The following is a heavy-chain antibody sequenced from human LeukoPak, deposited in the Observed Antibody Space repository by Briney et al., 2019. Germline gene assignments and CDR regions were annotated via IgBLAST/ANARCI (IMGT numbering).Heavy chain of an antibody. V-gene: IGHV3-30-3*01. D-gene: IGHD3-10*01. J-gene: IGHJ4*02. Sequence: GGSLRLSCAASGFTFSTYAMHWVRQGPGKGLEWVAVISYDGSNKYYADSVKGRFTISRDNSKITLYLQMSSLSAEDTAVYDSARNTTPHYYGSGSYALGYWGQGTLVTVPS. CDR3: ARNTTPHYYGSGSYALGY. CDR1: GFTFSTYA. CDR2: ISYDGSNK.